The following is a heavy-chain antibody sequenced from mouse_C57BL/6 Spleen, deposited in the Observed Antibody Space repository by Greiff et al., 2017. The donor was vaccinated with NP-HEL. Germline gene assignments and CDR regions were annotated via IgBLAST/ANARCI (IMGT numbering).Heavy chain of an antibody. J-gene: IGHJ4*01. CDR1: GYAFSSYW. CDR3: ARSTVGGTMDY. V-gene: IGHV1-80*01. CDR2: IYPGDGDT. Sequence: VQLQESGAELVKPGASVKISCKASGYAFSSYWMNWVKQRPGKGLEWIGQIYPGDGDTNYNGKFKGKATLTADKSSSTAYMQLSSLTSEDSAVYCCARSTVGGTMDYWGQGTSVTVSS. D-gene: IGHD1-1*01.